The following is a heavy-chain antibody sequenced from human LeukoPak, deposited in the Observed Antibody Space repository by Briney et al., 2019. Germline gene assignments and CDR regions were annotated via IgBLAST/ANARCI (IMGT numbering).Heavy chain of an antibody. Sequence: GGSLRLSCTASGFTFSTYEMTWVRQAPGEGLEWVSFITTSGSSKDHADSVKGRFTISRDNAKNSLYLQMNSLRAEDTAVYYCARGDTWNSYYYYYMDVWGKGTTVTVSS. CDR3: ARGDTWNSYYYYYMDV. CDR1: GFTFSTYE. V-gene: IGHV3-48*03. D-gene: IGHD1-7*01. J-gene: IGHJ6*03. CDR2: ITTSGSSK.